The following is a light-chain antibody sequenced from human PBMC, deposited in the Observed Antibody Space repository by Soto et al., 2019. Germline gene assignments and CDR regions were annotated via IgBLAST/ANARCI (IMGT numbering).Light chain of an antibody. CDR1: QSVTSSK. CDR2: GAS. J-gene: IGKJ1*01. CDR3: PQYGNSTEWT. V-gene: IGKV3-20*01. Sequence: EIVLTQSPGTLSLSPGERATLSCRASQSVTSSKLAWYQQKPGQAPRLLTYGASFRATGIPDRFIGSGSGTDFTLTISRLEPEDFAVYHCPQYGNSTEWTFGQGTKVDIK.